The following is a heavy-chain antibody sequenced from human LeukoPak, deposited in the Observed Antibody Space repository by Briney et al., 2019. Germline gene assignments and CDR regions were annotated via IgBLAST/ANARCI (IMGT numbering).Heavy chain of an antibody. Sequence: ASVKVSCKVSGYTLTELSMHWVRQAPGKGLEWMGGFDPEDGETIYAQKFQGRVTMTEDTSTDTAYMELSSLRSEDTAVYYCARDWDWESSAGYDAFDIWGQGTMVTVSS. V-gene: IGHV1-24*01. J-gene: IGHJ3*02. D-gene: IGHD3/OR15-3a*01. CDR1: GYTLTELS. CDR3: ARDWDWESSAGYDAFDI. CDR2: FDPEDGET.